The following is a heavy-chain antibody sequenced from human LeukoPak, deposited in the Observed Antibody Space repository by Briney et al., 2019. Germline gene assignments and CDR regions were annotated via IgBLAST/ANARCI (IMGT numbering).Heavy chain of an antibody. J-gene: IGHJ4*02. Sequence: GGSLRLSCAASGFTFSNAWMSWVRQAPGKGLEWVGRIKSKTDGGTTDYAAPVKGRFTISRDDSKNTLYLQMNSLKTEDTAVYYCTTMEYYSSSSYDYWGQGTLVTVSS. V-gene: IGHV3-15*01. CDR1: GFTFSNAW. CDR2: IKSKTDGGTT. D-gene: IGHD6-13*01. CDR3: TTMEYYSSSSYDY.